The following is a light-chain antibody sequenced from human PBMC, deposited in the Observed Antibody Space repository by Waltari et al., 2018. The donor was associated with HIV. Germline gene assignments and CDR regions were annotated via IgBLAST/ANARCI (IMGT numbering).Light chain of an antibody. CDR2: LGS. CDR1: QSLLNSNGFNY. V-gene: IGKV2-28*01. Sequence: DIVMTQSPLSLPVTPGEPASISCRSSQSLLNSNGFNYLDWYLQKPVQSPRPLIYLGSTRAPGVPDKFSGSGSGTCFTLKISRVEAEDVGVYYCMQALQAPLITFGQGTRLEIK. CDR3: MQALQAPLIT. J-gene: IGKJ5*01.